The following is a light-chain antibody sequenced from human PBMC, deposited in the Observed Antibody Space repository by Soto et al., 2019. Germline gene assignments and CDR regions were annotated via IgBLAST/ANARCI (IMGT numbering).Light chain of an antibody. V-gene: IGKV4-1*01. CDR3: QQYNNWPPEPGT. CDR1: QSILYSSNNKNY. Sequence: EIVMTQSPDSLAVFLGERADIHCKSSQSILYSSNNKNYLAWFQQKPXQPPKLXIXXASTRESGVPDRFSGSGSGRDFTLTIRTMQAEHVAVYSCQQYNNWPPEPGTFGQGTKVDIK. CDR2: XAS. J-gene: IGKJ1*01.